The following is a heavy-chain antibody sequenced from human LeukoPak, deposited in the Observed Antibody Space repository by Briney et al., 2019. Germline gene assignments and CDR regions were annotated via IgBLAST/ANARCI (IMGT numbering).Heavy chain of an antibody. V-gene: IGHV4-39*01. CDR1: GGSISSITYY. CDR2: SWHSGTT. Sequence: SETLSLTCAVSGGSISSITYYWGWVRQPPGKGPEWSGSSWHSGTTYYNPSLKSRVTISVDTSKNQFSLKLTSVTAADTAVYYCARHTRVRDGYNLYCFDPWGQGTLVTVSS. CDR3: ARHTRVRDGYNLYCFDP. D-gene: IGHD5-24*01. J-gene: IGHJ5*02.